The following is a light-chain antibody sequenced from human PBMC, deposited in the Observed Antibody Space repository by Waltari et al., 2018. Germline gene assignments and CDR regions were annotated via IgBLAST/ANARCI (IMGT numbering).Light chain of an antibody. CDR3: QQRSNWPGT. CDR1: QSVVNY. CDR2: GAS. J-gene: IGKJ1*01. V-gene: IGKV3-11*01. Sequence: EIVLTQSPGTLSLSPGERANLSCRASQSVVNYLAWYQQKPGQAPRLLISGASNRATGIPARFSGSGSGTDFTLTISSLEPEDFAVYYCQQRSNWPGTFGQGTKVEIK.